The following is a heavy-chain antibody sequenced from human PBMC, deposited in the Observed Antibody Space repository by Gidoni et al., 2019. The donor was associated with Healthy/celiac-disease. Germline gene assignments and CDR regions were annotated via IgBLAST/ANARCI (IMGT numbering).Heavy chain of an antibody. Sequence: QVQLQESGPGLVKPSETLSPTCTVSGGSISSYYWSWIRHPPGKGLEWIGYIYYSGSTNYNPSLKSRVTISVDTSKNQFSLKLSSVTAADTAVYYCARLGLAAAGLGWFDPWGQGTLVTVSS. CDR3: ARLGLAAAGLGWFDP. CDR2: IYYSGST. CDR1: GGSISSYY. D-gene: IGHD6-13*01. J-gene: IGHJ5*02. V-gene: IGHV4-59*08.